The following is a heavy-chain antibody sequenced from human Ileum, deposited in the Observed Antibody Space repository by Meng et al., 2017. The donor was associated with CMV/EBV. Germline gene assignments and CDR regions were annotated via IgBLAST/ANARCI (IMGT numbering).Heavy chain of an antibody. J-gene: IGHJ6*02. V-gene: IGHV4-59*01. CDR2: IHYNGRT. CDR3: ARDGYGDYPGYYYGMDV. D-gene: IGHD4-17*01. Sequence: SETLSLTCSVSDDSIDNYYWTWIRQPPGKGLEWIGYIHYNGRTDYNSSLKSRVTISLDTSKNKFSLKLSSVTAADTAVYYCARDGYGDYPGYYYGMDVWGQGTTVTVSS. CDR1: DDSIDNYY.